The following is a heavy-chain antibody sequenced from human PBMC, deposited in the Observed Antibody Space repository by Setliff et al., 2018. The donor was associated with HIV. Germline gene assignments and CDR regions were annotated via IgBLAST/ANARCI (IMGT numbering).Heavy chain of an antibody. CDR3: ARDAPTVYANGWFDP. CDR2: IYYIGNT. J-gene: IGHJ5*02. CDR1: GFTFSSYW. Sequence: PSETLSLRLSCAASGFTFSSYWMSWIRQPPGKGLEWIGYIYYIGNTNYNPSLKSRVTISVDTSKNQFSLKLSSVTAADTAVYYCARDAPTVYANGWFDPWGQGTLVTVSS. V-gene: IGHV4-59*12. D-gene: IGHD2-8*01.